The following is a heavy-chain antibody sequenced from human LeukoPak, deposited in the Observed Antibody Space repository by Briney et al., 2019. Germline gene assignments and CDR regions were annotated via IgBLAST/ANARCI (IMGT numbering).Heavy chain of an antibody. CDR2: IKQDGSEK. V-gene: IGHV3-7*01. CDR3: ARDSAGNDY. J-gene: IGHJ4*02. D-gene: IGHD6-13*01. Sequence: PGGSLRLSCAASGFTFSTYWMSWVRQAPGKGLEWVANIKQDGSEKYYVDSVKGRFTISRENAKNSIYLQMNSLRAEVTAMYYCARDSAGNDYWGQGTLVTVSS. CDR1: GFTFSTYW.